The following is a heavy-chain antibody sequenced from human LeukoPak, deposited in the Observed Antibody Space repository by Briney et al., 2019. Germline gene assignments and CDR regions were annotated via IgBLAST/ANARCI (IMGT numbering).Heavy chain of an antibody. D-gene: IGHD3-10*01. CDR3: ASFHYYGSGAYWLAY. Sequence: GGSLRLSWAPAGLTLSTYAMTWGRQAPGKGLEWVSDIADSGATTYYADSVKGRFTISRDNSKNTLYLQMSSLRAEDTAVYFCASFHYYGSGAYWLAYWGQGTLVTVSS. CDR2: IADSGATT. CDR1: GLTLSTYA. J-gene: IGHJ4*02. V-gene: IGHV3-23*01.